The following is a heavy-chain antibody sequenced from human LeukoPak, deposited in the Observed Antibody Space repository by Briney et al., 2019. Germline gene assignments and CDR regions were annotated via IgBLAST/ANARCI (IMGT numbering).Heavy chain of an antibody. J-gene: IGHJ4*02. CDR2: IYYSGST. CDR1: GGSLSGYY. V-gene: IGHV4-59*08. CDR3: ARHYTVADPFDY. D-gene: IGHD6-19*01. Sequence: SETLSLTCAVYGGSLSGYYWSWIRQPPGKGLEWIGYIYYSGSTNYNPSLKSRVTISVDTSKNQFSLKLSSVTAADTAVYYCARHYTVADPFDYWGQGILVTVSS.